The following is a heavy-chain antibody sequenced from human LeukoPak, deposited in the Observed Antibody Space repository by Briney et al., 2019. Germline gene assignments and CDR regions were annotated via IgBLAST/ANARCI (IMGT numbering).Heavy chain of an antibody. CDR2: MSPNSGDT. CDR1: GYTFTTHD. V-gene: IGHV1-8*01. J-gene: IGHJ4*02. Sequence: ASVKVSCKASGYTFTTHDINWVRQATGQGLEWLGWMSPNSGDTGYAQKFQGRVTMTRDTSTSTVYMELSSLRSEDTAVYYCAREDLTIDYWGQGTLVTVSS. D-gene: IGHD3-9*01. CDR3: AREDLTIDY.